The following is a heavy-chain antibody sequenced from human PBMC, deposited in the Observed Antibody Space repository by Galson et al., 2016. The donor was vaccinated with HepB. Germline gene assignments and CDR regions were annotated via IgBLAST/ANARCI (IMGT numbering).Heavy chain of an antibody. CDR2: IYTTGGKK. V-gene: IGHV3-53*01. Sequence: SLRLSCAASGLTVSTNYMSWVRQAPGKGLEWVSVIYTTGGKKYYADSVKGRFTISRDNSKNTLDLQMNSLRAEDTAVYYFVRVEYSISSGAFDIWGQGTMVTVSS. J-gene: IGHJ3*02. D-gene: IGHD6-6*01. CDR3: VRVEYSISSGAFDI. CDR1: GLTVSTNY.